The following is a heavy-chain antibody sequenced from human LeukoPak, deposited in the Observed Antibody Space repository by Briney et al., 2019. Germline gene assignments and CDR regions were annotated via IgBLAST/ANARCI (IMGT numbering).Heavy chain of an antibody. Sequence: RASVKVSCKASGYTFTGYYMHWVRQAPGQGLEWMGWINPNSGGTNYAQKFQGRVTMTRDTSISTAYMELSRLRSDDTAVYYCARGDGVNYYDGSGFQHWGQGTLVTVSS. CDR1: GYTFTGYY. V-gene: IGHV1-2*02. D-gene: IGHD3-22*01. CDR3: ARGDGVNYYDGSGFQH. CDR2: INPNSGGT. J-gene: IGHJ1*01.